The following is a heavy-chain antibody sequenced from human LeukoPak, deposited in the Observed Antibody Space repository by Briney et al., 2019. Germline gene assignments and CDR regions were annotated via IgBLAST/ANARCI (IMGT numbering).Heavy chain of an antibody. V-gene: IGHV4-61*01. Sequence: SEALSLTCTVSGGSVTSSSYYWSWIRQPPGKGLEWIGYIYYSGSTNYNPSLKSRVTISVDTSKNQFSLKLSSVTAADTAVYYCARGNFGLYDYWGQGTLVTVSS. J-gene: IGHJ4*02. D-gene: IGHD1-1*01. CDR3: ARGNFGLYDY. CDR2: IYYSGST. CDR1: GGSVTSSSYY.